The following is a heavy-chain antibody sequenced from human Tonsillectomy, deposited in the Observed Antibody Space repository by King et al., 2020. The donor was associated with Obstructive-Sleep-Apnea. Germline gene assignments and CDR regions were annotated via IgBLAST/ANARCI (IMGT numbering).Heavy chain of an antibody. V-gene: IGHV4-39*07. CDR2: IYYSGST. CDR3: ARSDRDIAMGLFDY. CDR1: GGSISSSSY. Sequence: QLQESGPGLVKPSETLSLTCTVSGGSISSSSYWGWIRQPPGKGLEGIGHIYYSGSTYYNPSLKSRVTISVDTSKNQFSLELNSVTAADTAVYYCARSDRDIAMGLFDYWGQGTLVTVSS. J-gene: IGHJ4*02. D-gene: IGHD5-18*01.